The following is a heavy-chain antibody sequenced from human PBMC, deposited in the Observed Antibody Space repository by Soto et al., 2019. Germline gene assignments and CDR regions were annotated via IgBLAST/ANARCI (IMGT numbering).Heavy chain of an antibody. V-gene: IGHV3-23*01. CDR3: AKETAAVPYYFDY. Sequence: GESLKISCAASGFTFSSYAMSWVRQAPGKGLEWVSAISGSGGSTYYADSVKGRFTISRDNSKNTLYLQMNSLRAEDTAVYYCAKETAAVPYYFDYWGQGTLVTVSS. CDR1: GFTFSSYA. D-gene: IGHD6-13*01. CDR2: ISGSGGST. J-gene: IGHJ4*02.